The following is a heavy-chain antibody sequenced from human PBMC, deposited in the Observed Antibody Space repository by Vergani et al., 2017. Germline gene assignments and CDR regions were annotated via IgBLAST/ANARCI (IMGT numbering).Heavy chain of an antibody. CDR1: GGSISSYY. Sequence: QVQLQESGPGLVKPSETLSLTCTVSGGSISSYYWSWIRQPPGKGLEWIGYIYYSGSTNYNPSLKSRVTISVDTSKNQFSLKLSSVTAADTAVYYCARAPLYYDYVCGSYRPPEPYYFDYWGQGTLVTVSS. CDR3: ARAPLYYDYVCGSYRPPEPYYFDY. J-gene: IGHJ4*02. D-gene: IGHD3-16*02. V-gene: IGHV4-59*01. CDR2: IYYSGST.